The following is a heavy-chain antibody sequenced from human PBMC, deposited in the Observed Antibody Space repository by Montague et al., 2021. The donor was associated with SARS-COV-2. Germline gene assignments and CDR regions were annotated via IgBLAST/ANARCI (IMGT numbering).Heavy chain of an antibody. CDR1: GYYFISYW. CDR3: ARHLGGYYDYMWGNSHEDYFDQ. D-gene: IGHD3-16*01. V-gene: IGHV5-10-1*01. Sequence: QSVAEVKTPGESLGISCKGSGYYFISYWITWVRQMPEKGLEWMGKIDPGDSSTNYSPSFQGHVTISADKSSSTAYLQWSGLRASDTAMYYCARHLGGYYDYMWGNSHEDYFDQWGQGTLVTVSS. CDR2: IDPGDSST. J-gene: IGHJ4*02.